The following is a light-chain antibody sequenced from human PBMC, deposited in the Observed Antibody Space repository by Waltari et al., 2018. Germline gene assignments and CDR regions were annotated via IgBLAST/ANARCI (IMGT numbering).Light chain of an antibody. CDR3: NSRDSSGNHVV. V-gene: IGLV3-19*01. CDR1: SLRSYY. Sequence: SSELTQDPAVSVALGQTVRITCQGDSLRSYYASWYQQKPGQAPVLVIYGKNHHPSGIPDRFSGSSSGNTASLTITGAQAEDEADYYCNSRDSSGNHVVFGGGTKLTVL. CDR2: GKN. J-gene: IGLJ2*01.